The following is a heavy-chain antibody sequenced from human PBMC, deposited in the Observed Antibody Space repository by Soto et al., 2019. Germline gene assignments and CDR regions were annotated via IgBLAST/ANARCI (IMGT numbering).Heavy chain of an antibody. CDR1: GGSFSGYY. Sequence: PSETLSLTCAVYGGSFSGYYWSWIRQPPGKGLEWIGEINQSGSTNYNPSLQSRVTISVDTSKNQFSLKLSSVTAADTAVYYCARGYKNIPKGWGNVPATKHRYYGMDVWGQGTPVTVSS. V-gene: IGHV4-34*01. CDR2: INQSGST. D-gene: IGHD2-2*01. CDR3: ARGYKNIPKGWGNVPATKHRYYGMDV. J-gene: IGHJ6*02.